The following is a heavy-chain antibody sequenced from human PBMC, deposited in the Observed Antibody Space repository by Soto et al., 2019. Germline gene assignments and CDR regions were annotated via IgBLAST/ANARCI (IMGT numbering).Heavy chain of an antibody. CDR2: IYYSGST. CDR1: GGSISSYY. Sequence: QVQLQESGPGLVKPSETLSLTCTVSGGSISSYYWSWIRQPPGKGLEGIGYIYYSGSTNYNPSLKSRVTISVDTSKNQFSLKLSSVTAADTAVYYCARADILTGISYYYGMDVWGQGTTVNVSS. J-gene: IGHJ6*01. V-gene: IGHV4-59*01. D-gene: IGHD3-9*01. CDR3: ARADILTGISYYYGMDV.